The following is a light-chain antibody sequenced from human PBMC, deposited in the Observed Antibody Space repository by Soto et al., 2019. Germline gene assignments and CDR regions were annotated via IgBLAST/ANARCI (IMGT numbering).Light chain of an antibody. V-gene: IGLV2-11*01. CDR3: CSYAGDYTLV. CDR2: DVI. J-gene: IGLJ1*01. CDR1: SSDVGVYKY. Sequence: QYALIQPRSVSGSPGQSVTISCTGTSSDVGVYKYVSWYRQHPGKAPKLMIYDVITRPSGVPDRFSGSKSGNTASLTISGLQAEDEADYYCCSYAGDYTLVFGSGTKLTVL.